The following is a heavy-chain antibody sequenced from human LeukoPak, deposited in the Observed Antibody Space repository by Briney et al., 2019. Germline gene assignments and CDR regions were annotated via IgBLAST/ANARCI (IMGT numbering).Heavy chain of an antibody. CDR1: GYTFTSYA. J-gene: IGHJ4*02. Sequence: GASVKVSCKASGYTFTSYAMHWVRQAPGQRLEWMGWINGGNGNTRYSQKLQGRVTITRDTSASTAYMELSSLRSEDTAVYYCARDLAYGSGSYYNPFDYWGQGTLVTVSS. D-gene: IGHD3-10*01. V-gene: IGHV1-3*01. CDR2: INGGNGNT. CDR3: ARDLAYGSGSYYNPFDY.